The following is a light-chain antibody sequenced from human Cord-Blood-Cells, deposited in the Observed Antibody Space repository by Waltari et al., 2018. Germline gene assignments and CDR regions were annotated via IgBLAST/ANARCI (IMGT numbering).Light chain of an antibody. J-gene: IGKJ2*01. Sequence: DIQMTQSPSSLSASVGDRVTITCRASQSIRSYLNWYQQKPGKAPKLLIYAASSLQSGVTSSFSGSGSGTDFTLTISSLQPEDFATYYCQQSYSTPYTFGHGTKLEIK. CDR2: AAS. CDR1: QSIRSY. V-gene: IGKV1-39*01. CDR3: QQSYSTPYT.